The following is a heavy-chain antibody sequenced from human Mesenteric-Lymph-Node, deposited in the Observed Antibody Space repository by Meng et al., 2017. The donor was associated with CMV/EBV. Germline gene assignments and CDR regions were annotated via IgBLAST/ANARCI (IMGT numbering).Heavy chain of an antibody. V-gene: IGHV4-59*01. Sequence: SETLSLTCTVSGGSISSYYWSWIRQPPGKGLEWIGYIYYSGSTNYNPSLKSRVTISVDTSKNQFSLKLSSVTAADTAVYYCARGKTTMIEKFDYWGQGTLVTVSS. D-gene: IGHD3-22*01. CDR2: IYYSGST. J-gene: IGHJ4*02. CDR3: ARGKTTMIEKFDY. CDR1: GGSISSYY.